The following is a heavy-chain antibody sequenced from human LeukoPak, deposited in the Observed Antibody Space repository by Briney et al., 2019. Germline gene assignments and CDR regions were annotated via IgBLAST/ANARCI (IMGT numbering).Heavy chain of an antibody. CDR2: ISSNGGST. V-gene: IGHV3-64D*06. CDR1: GFTFSSYA. D-gene: IGHD6-13*01. J-gene: IGHJ4*02. CDR3: VKLSAAGTDY. Sequence: RGSLRLSCSASGFTFSSYAMHWVRQAPGKGLEYVSAISSNGGSTYYADSVKGRFTISRDNSKNTLYLQMSSLRAEDTAVYYCVKLSAAGTDYWGQGTLVTVSS.